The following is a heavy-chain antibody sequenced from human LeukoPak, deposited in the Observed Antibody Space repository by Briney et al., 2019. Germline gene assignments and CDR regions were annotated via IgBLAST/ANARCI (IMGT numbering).Heavy chain of an antibody. V-gene: IGHV3-21*01. CDR2: ITSSSNYI. J-gene: IGHJ6*03. CDR1: GFTFSSYS. D-gene: IGHD5-24*01. Sequence: GGSLRLSCAASGFTFSSYSMNWVRQAPGKGLEWVSSITSSSNYIYYADSVKGRFTISRDNAKNSLYLQMNSLRAEDTAVYYCARDLERWLQLGPYYYYMDVWGKGTTVTVSS. CDR3: ARDLERWLQLGPYYYYMDV.